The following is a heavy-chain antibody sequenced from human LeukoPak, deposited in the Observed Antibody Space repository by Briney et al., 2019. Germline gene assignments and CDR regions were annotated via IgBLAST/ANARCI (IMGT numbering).Heavy chain of an antibody. D-gene: IGHD3-16*01. CDR2: ISYDGSNK. CDR1: GFTFSSYA. J-gene: IGHJ4*02. V-gene: IGHV3-30-3*01. CDR3: ARSGGPTSSDY. Sequence: PGRSLRLSCAASGFTFSSYAMHWVRQAPGKGLEWVAVISYDGSNKYYADSVKGRFTISRDNSKNTLYLQMNSLRAEDTAVYYCARSGGPTSSDYWGQGTLVTVSS.